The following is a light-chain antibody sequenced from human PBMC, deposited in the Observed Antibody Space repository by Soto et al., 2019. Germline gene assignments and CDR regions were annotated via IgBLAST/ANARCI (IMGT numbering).Light chain of an antibody. CDR3: QQDYSYAWT. V-gene: IGKV1-8*01. Sequence: AIRMTQSPSSFSASTGDRVTITCRASQGISSYLAWYQQKPGKAPKLLIYAASTLQRGVPSRFSGSGSGTDFTLIISCLQSEDFATYYCQQDYSYAWTVGQGTKVEIK. CDR2: AAS. J-gene: IGKJ1*01. CDR1: QGISSY.